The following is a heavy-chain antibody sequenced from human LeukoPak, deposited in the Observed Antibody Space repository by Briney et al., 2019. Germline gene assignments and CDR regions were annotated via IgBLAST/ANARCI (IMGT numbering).Heavy chain of an antibody. J-gene: IGHJ6*02. CDR2: ISGSGGST. Sequence: GGSLRLSCAASGFTFSSYAMSWVRQAPGKGLEWVSAISGSGGSTYYADSVKGRFTISRDNSKNTLYLQMNSLRAEDTAVYYCARYYDSSGYQDYYYYGMDVWGQGTTVTVSS. CDR3: ARYYDSSGYQDYYYYGMDV. V-gene: IGHV3-23*01. D-gene: IGHD3-22*01. CDR1: GFTFSSYA.